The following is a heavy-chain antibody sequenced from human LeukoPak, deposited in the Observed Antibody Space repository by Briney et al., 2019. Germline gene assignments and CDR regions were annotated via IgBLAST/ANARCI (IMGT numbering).Heavy chain of an antibody. CDR1: GYTFTGYY. CDR2: INPNSGGT. CDR3: ARESIWSDYKGFDY. V-gene: IGHV1-2*02. Sequence: ASVKVSCKASGYTFTGYYMRWVRQAPGQGLEWMGWINPNSGGTNYAQKFQGRVTMTRDTSISTAYMELSRLRSDDTAVYYCARESIWSDYKGFDYWGQGTLVTVSS. D-gene: IGHD3-3*01. J-gene: IGHJ4*02.